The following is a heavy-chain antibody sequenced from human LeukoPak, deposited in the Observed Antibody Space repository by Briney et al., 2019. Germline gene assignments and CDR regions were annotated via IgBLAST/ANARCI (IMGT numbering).Heavy chain of an antibody. CDR2: ISYDGSNK. J-gene: IGHJ4*02. Sequence: GRSLRLSCAASGFTFSSYGMHWVRQAPGKGLEWVAVISYDGSNKYYADSVKGRFTISRDNSKNTLYPQMNSLRAEDTAVYYCAKPAGIVGATFYFDYWGQGTLVTVSS. CDR3: AKPAGIVGATFYFDY. V-gene: IGHV3-30*18. CDR1: GFTFSSYG. D-gene: IGHD1-26*01.